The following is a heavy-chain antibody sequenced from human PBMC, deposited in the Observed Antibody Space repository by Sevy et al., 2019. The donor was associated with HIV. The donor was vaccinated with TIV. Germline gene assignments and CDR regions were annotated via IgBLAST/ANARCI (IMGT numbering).Heavy chain of an antibody. CDR1: GFTFRSYS. D-gene: IGHD1-20*01. Sequence: GGSLRLSCAASGFTFRSYSMNWGRQAPGRGLEWVSSITSSSSFIFYEYSVKGRFTISRDNPKNSLFLQMNSLRAEDTAVYYCARPTSGLSEYEPLDNARFYGMDVWGQGTTVTVSS. CDR3: ARPTSGLSEYEPLDNARFYGMDV. J-gene: IGHJ6*02. CDR2: ITSSSSFI. V-gene: IGHV3-21*01.